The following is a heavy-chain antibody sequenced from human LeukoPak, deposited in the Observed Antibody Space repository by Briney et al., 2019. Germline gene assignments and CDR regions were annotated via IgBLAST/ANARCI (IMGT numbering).Heavy chain of an antibody. CDR3: ARGLLSGGYYNRILHNRKYYFDY. Sequence: ASVKVSCKASGYTFTGYYMHWVRQAPGQGLEWMGWINPNSGGTNYAQKFQGRVTMTRDTSISTAYMELSRLRSDDTAVYYCARGLLSGGYYNRILHNRKYYFDYWGQGTLVTVSS. D-gene: IGHD1-26*01. CDR2: INPNSGGT. V-gene: IGHV1-2*02. CDR1: GYTFTGYY. J-gene: IGHJ4*02.